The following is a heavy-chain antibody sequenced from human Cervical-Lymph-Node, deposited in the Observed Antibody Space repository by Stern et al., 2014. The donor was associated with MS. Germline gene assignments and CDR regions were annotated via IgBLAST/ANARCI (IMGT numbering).Heavy chain of an antibody. CDR3: SRDADGYSLVFGY. D-gene: IGHD5-24*01. V-gene: IGHV4-30-4*01. CDR1: GGSISRAEYY. J-gene: IGHJ4*02. Sequence: QVQLQESGPGLVKPSQTLSLTCAVSGGSISRAEYYWSWIRQSPGQGLEWIGYIHNSGTTYYNPSLKSRVTISVDTSKNQFSLKLRSVTAADTAVYYCSRDADGYSLVFGYWGRGTLVTVSS. CDR2: IHNSGTT.